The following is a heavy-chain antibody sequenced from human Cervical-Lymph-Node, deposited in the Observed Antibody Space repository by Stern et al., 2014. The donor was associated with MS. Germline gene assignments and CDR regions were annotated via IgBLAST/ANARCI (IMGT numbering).Heavy chain of an antibody. CDR2: INPSGGST. CDR3: AKGNYYGSGSYYYFDY. D-gene: IGHD3-10*01. CDR1: GYTFTSYY. J-gene: IGHJ4*02. Sequence: QLVQSGAEVKKPGASVKVSCKASGYTFTSYYMHWVRQAPGQGLEWMGIINPSGGSTSYAQKFQGRVTMTRDTSTSTVYMELSSLRSEDTAVYYCAKGNYYGSGSYYYFDYWGQGTLVTVSS. V-gene: IGHV1-46*03.